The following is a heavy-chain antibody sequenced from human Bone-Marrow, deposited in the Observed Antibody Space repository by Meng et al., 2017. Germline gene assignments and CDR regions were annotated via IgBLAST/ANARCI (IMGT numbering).Heavy chain of an antibody. V-gene: IGHV4-31*01. D-gene: IGHD6-13*01. J-gene: IGHJ4*02. Sequence: QVRGSEPGGVVHEPRLSMTRPCSVGGISFVGYYWSWVRQHPGQGLEWMGKINDNRSSKYYPQHIRLGVIIVDESTIQFVYMLRTVTAADAAVYYYSGGNLIDIPVAAGHEYYFDYWGQGTLVTVSS. CDR1: VGGISFVGYY. CDR3: SGGNLIDIPVAAGHEYYFDY. CDR2: INDNRSS.